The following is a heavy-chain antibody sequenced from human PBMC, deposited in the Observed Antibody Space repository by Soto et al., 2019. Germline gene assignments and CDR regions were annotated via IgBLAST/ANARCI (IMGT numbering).Heavy chain of an antibody. D-gene: IGHD6-6*01. J-gene: IGHJ3*02. Sequence: QVQLVESGGGVVQPGRSLRLSCAASGFTFSSYAMHWVRQAPGKRLEWVAVISYDGSNKYYADSVKGRFTISRNNSKNTPYLQMNSLRAGDTAVYYCARDKSLWSKGADSFDIWCQGTMVTVSA. V-gene: IGHV3-30-3*01. CDR1: GFTFSSYA. CDR2: ISYDGSNK. CDR3: ARDKSLWSKGADSFDI.